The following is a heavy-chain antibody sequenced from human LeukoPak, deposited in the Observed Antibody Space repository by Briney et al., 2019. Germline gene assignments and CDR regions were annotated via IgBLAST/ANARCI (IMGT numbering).Heavy chain of an antibody. J-gene: IGHJ4*02. CDR1: GGSISSSSYY. D-gene: IGHD3-10*01. Sequence: SETLSLTCTVSGGSISSSSYYWGWIRQPPGKGLEWIGSIYYSGSTYYNPSLKGRVTISVDTSKNQFSLKLSSVTAADTAVYYCARLDLGLLWFGESLVFDYWGQGTLVTVSS. CDR3: ARLDLGLLWFGESLVFDY. V-gene: IGHV4-39*01. CDR2: IYYSGST.